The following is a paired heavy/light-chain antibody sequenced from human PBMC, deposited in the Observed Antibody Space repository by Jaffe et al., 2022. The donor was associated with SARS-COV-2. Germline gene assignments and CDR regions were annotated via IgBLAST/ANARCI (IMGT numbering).Light chain of an antibody. Sequence: SYELTQPPSVSVSPGQTASITCSGDKLGDKYACWYQQKPGQSPVLVIYQDSKRPSGIPERFSGSNSGNTATLTISGTQAMDEADYYCQAWDSSLVFGGGTKLTVL. CDR3: QAWDSSLV. J-gene: IGLJ2*01. CDR1: KLGDKY. CDR2: QDS. V-gene: IGLV3-1*01.
Heavy chain of an antibody. CDR3: ARDGLYYDSSGYYYPYYYYGMDV. Sequence: QVQLVESGGGVVQPGRSLRLSCAASGFTFSSYAMHWVRQAPGKGLEWVAVISYDGSNKYYADSVKGRFTISRDNSKNTLYLQMNSLRAEDTAVYYCARDGLYYDSSGYYYPYYYYGMDVWGQGTTVTVSS. V-gene: IGHV3-30-3*01. CDR1: GFTFSSYA. D-gene: IGHD3-22*01. J-gene: IGHJ6*02. CDR2: ISYDGSNK.